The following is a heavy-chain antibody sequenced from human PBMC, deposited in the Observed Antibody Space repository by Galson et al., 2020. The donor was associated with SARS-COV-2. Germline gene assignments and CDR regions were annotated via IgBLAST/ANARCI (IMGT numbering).Heavy chain of an antibody. J-gene: IGHJ6*04. D-gene: IGHD6-13*01. CDR1: GGSFSGYY. CDR3: ASLKEAAAGTLDYYYYGMDA. Sequence: SETLSLTCAVYGGSFSGYYWSWIRQPPGKGLGWIGEINHSGSTNYNPSLKSRVTISVDTSKNQFSLKLSSVTAADTAVYYCASLKEAAAGTLDYYYYGMDAWGKGTTVTVSS. V-gene: IGHV4-34*01. CDR2: INHSGST.